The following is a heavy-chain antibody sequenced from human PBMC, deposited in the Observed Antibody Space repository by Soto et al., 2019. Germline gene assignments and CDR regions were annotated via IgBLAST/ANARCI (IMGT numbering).Heavy chain of an antibody. CDR2: ISYDGSNK. D-gene: IGHD3-10*01. CDR3: AKDQYGYYYGMAV. V-gene: IGHV3-30*18. Sequence: GGSLRLSCAASGFTFSSYGMHWVRQAPGKGLEWVAVISYDGSNKYYADSVKGRFTISRDNSKNTLYLQMNSLRAEDTAVYYCAKDQYGYYYGMAVWGQGTTVTVSS. J-gene: IGHJ6*02. CDR1: GFTFSSYG.